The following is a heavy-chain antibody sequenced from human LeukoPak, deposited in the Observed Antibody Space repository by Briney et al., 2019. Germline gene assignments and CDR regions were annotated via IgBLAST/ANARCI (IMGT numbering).Heavy chain of an antibody. D-gene: IGHD2-2*02. CDR1: GRSISSYY. V-gene: IGHV4-4*07. Sequence: SETLSLTCTVSGRSISSYYRSWIRQPAGKGLEWIGRIYTSGSTNYNPSLKSRVTMSVDTYKHQFSLKLSSVTAADTAVYYCARVTKIPAAIFYYYYYYMDVWGKGTTVTVSS. J-gene: IGHJ6*03. CDR3: ARVTKIPAAIFYYYYYYMDV. CDR2: IYTSGST.